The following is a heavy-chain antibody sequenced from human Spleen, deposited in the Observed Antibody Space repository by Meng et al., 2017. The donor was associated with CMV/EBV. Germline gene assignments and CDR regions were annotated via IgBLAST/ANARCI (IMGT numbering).Heavy chain of an antibody. CDR2: IYYSGST. CDR3: ARGWASTPYGMDV. J-gene: IGHJ6*02. V-gene: IGHV4-39*01. D-gene: IGHD6-19*01. CDR1: GGSISSNNFY. Sequence: SETLSLTCTVSGGSISSNNFYWGWIRQPPGKGLEWIGSIYYSGSTNSSPSLKSRVSISIDTSNNQFSLKVSSVTAADTALYYCARGWASTPYGMDVWGQGTPVTVSS.